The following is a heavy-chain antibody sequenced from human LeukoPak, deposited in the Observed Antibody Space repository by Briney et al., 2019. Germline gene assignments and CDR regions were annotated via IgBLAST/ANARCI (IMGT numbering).Heavy chain of an antibody. V-gene: IGHV7-4-1*02. J-gene: IGHJ3*02. CDR2: INTNTGNP. CDR3: ATESGSYSNDAFDI. CDR1: GYTFTSYA. D-gene: IGHD1-26*01. Sequence: ASVKVSCKASGYTFTSYAMNWVRQAPGQGLEWMGWINTNTGNPTYGQGFTGRFVFSLDTSVSTAYLQISSLKAEDTAVYYCATESGSYSNDAFDIWGQGTMVTVSS.